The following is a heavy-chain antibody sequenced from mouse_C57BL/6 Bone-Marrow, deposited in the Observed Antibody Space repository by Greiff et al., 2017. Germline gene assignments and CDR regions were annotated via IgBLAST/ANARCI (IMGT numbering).Heavy chain of an antibody. D-gene: IGHD1-1*01. J-gene: IGHJ1*03. Sequence: EVQLQQSGAELVRPGASVKLSCTASGFNITDDYMHWVKQRPEQGLEWIGWIDPENGDTEYASKFQGKATITADTSSNTAYLQLSSLTSEATAVYYSTTPPPPLRYFDVWGTGTTLTVSS. CDR2: IDPENGDT. CDR3: TTPPPPLRYFDV. V-gene: IGHV14-4*01. CDR1: GFNITDDY.